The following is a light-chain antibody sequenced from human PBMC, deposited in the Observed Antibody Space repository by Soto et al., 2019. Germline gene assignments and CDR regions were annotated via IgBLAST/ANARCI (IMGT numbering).Light chain of an antibody. Sequence: EIVLTQSPGTLSLSPGERATLSCRASQGLSSTYLAWYQQKPGQAPRLLIYGVSTRATGIPDRFSGSGSGTDFTLTISRLEPEDFAVYFCQRYGSSPPFTFGQGTKVDIK. CDR3: QRYGSSPPFT. J-gene: IGKJ2*01. CDR1: QGLSSTY. V-gene: IGKV3-20*01. CDR2: GVS.